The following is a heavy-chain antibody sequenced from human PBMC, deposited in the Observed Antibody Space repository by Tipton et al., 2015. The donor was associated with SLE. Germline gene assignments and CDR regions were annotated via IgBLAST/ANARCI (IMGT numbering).Heavy chain of an antibody. V-gene: IGHV3-21*03. Sequence: SLRLSCAASGFTFSSYNMNWVRQAPGKGLEWVSSISSSSSYIYYADSVKGRFTISRDSAKNSVYLQMNSLRAEDTAVYYCARALIAVAGNDAFDIWGQGTMVTVSS. CDR2: ISSSSSYI. D-gene: IGHD6-19*01. CDR1: GFTFSSYN. J-gene: IGHJ3*02. CDR3: ARALIAVAGNDAFDI.